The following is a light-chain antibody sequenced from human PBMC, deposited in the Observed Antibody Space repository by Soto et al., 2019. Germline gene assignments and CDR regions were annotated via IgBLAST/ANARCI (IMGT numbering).Light chain of an antibody. J-gene: IGKJ4*01. CDR2: TAS. V-gene: IGKV1-12*01. Sequence: DIQMTQSPSSLSASVGDRVTITCRASQDISRWLAWYQQKPGKAPKVLIYTASSLESGVPLRFRGSGSGTDFSLTISSLQPEDFATYYCKQSKSFPLTFGGGTRVEMK. CDR1: QDISRW. CDR3: KQSKSFPLT.